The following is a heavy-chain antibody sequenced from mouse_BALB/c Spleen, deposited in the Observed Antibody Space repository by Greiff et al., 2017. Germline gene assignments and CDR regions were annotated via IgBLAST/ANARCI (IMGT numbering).Heavy chain of an antibody. CDR2: ISSGSSTI. Sequence: EVKLVESGGGLVQPGGSRKLSCAASGFTFSSFGMHWVRQAPEKGLEWVAYISSGSSTIYYADTVKGRFTISRDNPKNTLFLQMTSLRSEDTAMYYCARSPGRYYAMDYWGQGTSVTVSS. CDR1: GFTFSSFG. J-gene: IGHJ4*01. V-gene: IGHV5-17*02. D-gene: IGHD3-3*01. CDR3: ARSPGRYYAMDY.